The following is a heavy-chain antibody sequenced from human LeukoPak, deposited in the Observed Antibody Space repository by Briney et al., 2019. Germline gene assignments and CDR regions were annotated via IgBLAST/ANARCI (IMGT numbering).Heavy chain of an antibody. Sequence: PGGSLRLSCAASGFTFSSYEMNWVRQAPEKGLEWVSYISSSGSTIYYADSVKGRFTISRDNAKNSLYLQMNSLRAEDTAVYYCARDGSNYDFWSGYSSFDYWGQGTLVTVSS. D-gene: IGHD3-3*01. CDR3: ARDGSNYDFWSGYSSFDY. CDR2: ISSSGSTI. CDR1: GFTFSSYE. V-gene: IGHV3-48*03. J-gene: IGHJ4*02.